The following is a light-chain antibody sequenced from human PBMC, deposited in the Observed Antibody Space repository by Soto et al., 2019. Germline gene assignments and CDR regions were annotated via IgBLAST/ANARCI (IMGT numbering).Light chain of an antibody. V-gene: IGLV1-40*01. CDR2: VNI. CDR3: QSYDSSLSVI. CDR1: SSNIGAGYD. Sequence: QSVLTQPPSVSGAPGQTITISCTGDSSNIGAGYDVHWYQQLPGTAPKLLIYVNINRPSGVPDRFSASRSDSSASLAITGLQAEDEADYYCQSYDSSLSVIFGGGTKLTV. J-gene: IGLJ2*01.